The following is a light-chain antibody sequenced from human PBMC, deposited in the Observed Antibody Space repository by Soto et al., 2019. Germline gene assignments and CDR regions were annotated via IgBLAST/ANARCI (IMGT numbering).Light chain of an antibody. J-gene: IGKJ1*01. V-gene: IGKV1-5*03. Sequence: DIQMTQSPSPLSASVGDRVTITCRASQSISSWLAWYQQKPGKAPKLLIYKASSLESRVPSRFSGSGSGTEFTLTISSLQPDDFATYYCQQYNSYPWTFGQGTKVEIK. CDR3: QQYNSYPWT. CDR1: QSISSW. CDR2: KAS.